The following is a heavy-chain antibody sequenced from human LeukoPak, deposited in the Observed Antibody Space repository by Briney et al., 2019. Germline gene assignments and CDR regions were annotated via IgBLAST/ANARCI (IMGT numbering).Heavy chain of an antibody. D-gene: IGHD2-15*01. Sequence: ASVKVSCKASGYTFTGYYMHWVRQAPGQGREWMGWINPNSGGTNYAQKFQGRVTMTRDTSISTAYMELSRLRSDDTAVYYCARGYCSGGSCYYDYWGQGTLVTVSS. J-gene: IGHJ4*02. CDR1: GYTFTGYY. CDR2: INPNSGGT. CDR3: ARGYCSGGSCYYDY. V-gene: IGHV1-2*02.